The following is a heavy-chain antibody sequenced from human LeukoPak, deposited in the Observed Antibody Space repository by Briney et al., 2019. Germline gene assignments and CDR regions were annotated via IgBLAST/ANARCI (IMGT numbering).Heavy chain of an antibody. Sequence: SQTLSLTCAISGDSVSSNSAAWNCIRQSPSRGLEWLGRTYYRSKWYNDYAEFVRGRITINPDTSRNQFSLQLNSVTPEDTAVYYCAREDYGGTSGTYFDYWGQGNLITVSS. CDR2: TYYRSKWYN. CDR3: AREDYGGTSGTYFDY. CDR1: GDSVSSNSAA. D-gene: IGHD4-23*01. V-gene: IGHV6-1*01. J-gene: IGHJ4*02.